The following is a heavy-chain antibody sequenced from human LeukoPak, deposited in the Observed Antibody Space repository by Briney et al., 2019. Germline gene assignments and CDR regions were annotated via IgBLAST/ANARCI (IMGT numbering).Heavy chain of an antibody. J-gene: IGHJ4*02. CDR3: ARLLAPNTYDILTGYSEPPDY. D-gene: IGHD3-9*01. V-gene: IGHV5-51*01. Sequence: GESLKISSKGSGYSFTSYWIGWVRQMPGKGLEWMGIIYPGDSDTRYSPSFQGKVTISADKSISTAYLQWSSLKASDTAMYYCARLLAPNTYDILTGYSEPPDYWGQGTLVTVSS. CDR1: GYSFTSYW. CDR2: IYPGDSDT.